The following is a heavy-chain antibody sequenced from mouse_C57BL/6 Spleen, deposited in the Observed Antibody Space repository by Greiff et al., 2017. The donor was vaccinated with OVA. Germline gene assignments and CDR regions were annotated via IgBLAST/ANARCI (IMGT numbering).Heavy chain of an antibody. Sequence: EVMLVESGGGLVKPGGSLKLSCAASGFTFSSYAMSWVRQTPEKRLEWVATISDGGSYTYYPDNVKGRFTISRDNAKNNLYLQMSHLKSEDTAMYYCARDIVTTSFDVWGTGTTVTVSS. J-gene: IGHJ1*03. CDR2: ISDGGSYT. D-gene: IGHD2-5*01. CDR1: GFTFSSYA. V-gene: IGHV5-4*01. CDR3: ARDIVTTSFDV.